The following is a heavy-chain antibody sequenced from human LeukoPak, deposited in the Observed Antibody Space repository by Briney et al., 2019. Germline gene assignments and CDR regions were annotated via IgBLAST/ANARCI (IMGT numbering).Heavy chain of an antibody. CDR2: IKSKTDGGTT. Sequence: GGSLRLSCAASGFTFDTYNFNWVRQAPGKGLEWVGRIKSKTDGGTTDYAAPVKGRFTISRDDSKNTLYLQMNSLKTEDTAVYYCTTRPYSGSYYYYYYMDVWGKGTTVTVSS. J-gene: IGHJ6*03. CDR1: GFTFDTYN. V-gene: IGHV3-15*01. D-gene: IGHD1-26*01. CDR3: TTRPYSGSYYYYYYMDV.